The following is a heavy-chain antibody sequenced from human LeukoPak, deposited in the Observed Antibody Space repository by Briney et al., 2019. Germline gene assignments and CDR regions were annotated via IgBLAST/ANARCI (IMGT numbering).Heavy chain of an antibody. CDR1: GFTFGSCA. D-gene: IGHD6-13*01. J-gene: IGHJ4*02. CDR3: AKDRVYSSSWYGGLDY. CDR2: ISGSGGST. V-gene: IGHV3-23*01. Sequence: PGGSLRLSCAASGFTFGSCAMNWVRQAPGKGLEWVSGISGSGGSTYYADSVKGRFTISRDNSKNTLYLQMDSLRAEDTAVYYCAKDRVYSSSWYGGLDYWGQGTLVTVSS.